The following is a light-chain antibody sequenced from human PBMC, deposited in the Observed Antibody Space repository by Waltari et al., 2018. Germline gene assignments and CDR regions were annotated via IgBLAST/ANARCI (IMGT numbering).Light chain of an antibody. CDR3: QKYNSAPPT. J-gene: IGKJ1*01. V-gene: IGKV1-27*01. CDR1: QNIYNY. Sequence: IQMTQFPPSLSASVGDRVTITCRASQNIYNYLAWYQQRPGKVPKRLMFSASTLQAEVPSRFSGSGSETHFTLTIASLQPEDVATYYCQKYNSAPPTFGQGTKVEI. CDR2: SAS.